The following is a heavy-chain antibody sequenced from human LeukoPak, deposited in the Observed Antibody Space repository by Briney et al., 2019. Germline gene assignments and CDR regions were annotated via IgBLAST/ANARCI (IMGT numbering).Heavy chain of an antibody. J-gene: IGHJ1*01. CDR2: IKQDGSEK. Sequence: GGSLRLSCAASGFTFSNYWMSWVRQAPGKGLEWVANIKQDGSEKYYVDSVKGRFTISRDNAKNSLYLQMNSLRAEDTAVYYCARDNPLALRYFQHWGQGTLLTVSS. V-gene: IGHV3-7*01. CDR3: ARDNPLALRYFQH. CDR1: GFTFSNYW.